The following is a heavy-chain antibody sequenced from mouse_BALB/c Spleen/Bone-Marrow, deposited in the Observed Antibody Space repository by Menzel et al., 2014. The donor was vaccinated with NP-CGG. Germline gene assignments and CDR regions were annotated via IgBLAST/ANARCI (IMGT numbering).Heavy chain of an antibody. D-gene: IGHD2-3*01. CDR1: GFTFSNYA. Sequence: EVKVVESGGGLVKPGGSLKLSRAASGFTFSNYAMSWVRQTPEKRLEWVAIISSGGSYTYYPDSVKGRFTISRDNAKTILYPQMSSLRSEDTAMYYCARQDGFDYWGQGTTLTVSS. CDR3: ARQDGFDY. J-gene: IGHJ2*01. V-gene: IGHV5-9-3*01. CDR2: ISSGGSYT.